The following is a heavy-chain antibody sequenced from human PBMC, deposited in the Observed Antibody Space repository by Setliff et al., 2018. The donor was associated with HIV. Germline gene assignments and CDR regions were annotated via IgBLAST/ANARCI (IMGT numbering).Heavy chain of an antibody. CDR2: IHYSGRT. Sequence: SLTCTVSGDSISSGGFYCNWFRQYPEKGLEWIGWIHYSGRTNFNPSLRSRATISFDTSKNQFSLNLTSVTADDTAVYYCARDRDSYGFSYFFDYWGQGTLVTVSS. J-gene: IGHJ4*02. CDR3: ARDRDSYGFSYFFDY. CDR1: GDSISSGGFY. D-gene: IGHD5-18*01. V-gene: IGHV4-31*03.